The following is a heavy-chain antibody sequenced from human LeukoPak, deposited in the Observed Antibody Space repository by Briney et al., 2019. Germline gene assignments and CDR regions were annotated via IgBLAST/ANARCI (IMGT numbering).Heavy chain of an antibody. CDR3: ARAKGSYSFDY. CDR1: GFTFSDYY. D-gene: IGHD3-10*01. V-gene: IGHV3-11*01. CDR2: ISSSGSTI. Sequence: TGGSLRLSCAASGFTFSDYYMSWIRQAPGKGLEWVSYISSSGSTIHYADSAKGRFTISRDNTKNSLYLQMNSLRAEDTAVYYCARAKGSYSFDYWGQGTLVTVSS. J-gene: IGHJ4*02.